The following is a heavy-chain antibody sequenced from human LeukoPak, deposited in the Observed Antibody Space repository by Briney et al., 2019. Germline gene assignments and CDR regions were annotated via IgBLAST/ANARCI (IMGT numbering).Heavy chain of an antibody. CDR2: ISYDGSNK. CDR1: GFTFSSYA. Sequence: GRSLRLSCAASGFTFSSYAMHWVRQAPGKGLEWVAVISYDGSNKYYADSVEGRFTISRDNSKNTLYLQMNSLRAEDTAVYYCARGDCGGDCYRFDYWGQGTLVTVSS. CDR3: ARGDCGGDCYRFDY. D-gene: IGHD2-21*02. V-gene: IGHV3-30*04. J-gene: IGHJ4*02.